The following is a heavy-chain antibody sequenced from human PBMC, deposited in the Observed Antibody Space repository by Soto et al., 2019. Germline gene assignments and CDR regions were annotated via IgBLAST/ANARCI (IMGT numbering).Heavy chain of an antibody. CDR3: ARGTQWLETYYFDY. D-gene: IGHD6-19*01. CDR1: GYTFTSYA. CDR2: INAGNGNT. V-gene: IGHV1-3*01. J-gene: IGHJ4*02. Sequence: ASVKVSCKASGYTFTSYAMHWVRQAPGQRLEWMGWINAGNGNTKYSQKFQGRVTITRDTSASTAYMELSSLRSEDTAVYYCARGTQWLETYYFDYWAQGTLVTVSS.